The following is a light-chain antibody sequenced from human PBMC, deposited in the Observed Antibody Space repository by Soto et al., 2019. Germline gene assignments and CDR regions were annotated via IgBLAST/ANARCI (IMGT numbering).Light chain of an antibody. CDR3: SSYTSSDTPYV. V-gene: IGLV2-14*01. CDR1: SSDVGDYKY. J-gene: IGLJ1*01. Sequence: QSDLTQPASVSGSPGQSITISCTGTSSDVGDYKYVSWYQQHPDKAPKLIIFVNSNRPSGVSTRFSGSKSGNTASLTISGLQAEDEADYYCSSYTSSDTPYVFGTGTKVTVL. CDR2: VNS.